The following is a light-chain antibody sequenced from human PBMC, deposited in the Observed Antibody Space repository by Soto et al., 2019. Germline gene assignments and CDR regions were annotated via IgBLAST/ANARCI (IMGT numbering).Light chain of an antibody. CDR1: NSDVGGYNY. J-gene: IGLJ1*01. CDR3: TSYTSSGTYV. CDR2: DVS. Sequence: QSVLTQPASVSGSPGQSITISCTGTNSDVGGYNYVSWYQQHPGKAPKPMIYDVSNRPSGVSNRFSGSKSGNTASLTISGLQAEDEADYYCTSYTSSGTYVFGTGTQLTVL. V-gene: IGLV2-14*01.